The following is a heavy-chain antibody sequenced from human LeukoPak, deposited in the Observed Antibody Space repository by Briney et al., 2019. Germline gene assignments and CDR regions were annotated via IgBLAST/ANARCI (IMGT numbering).Heavy chain of an antibody. CDR2: MNPNSGNT. D-gene: IGHD1-26*01. Sequence: ASVKVSCKASGYTFTSYDINWVRQATGQGLEWMGWMNPNSGNTGYAQKFQGRVTMTRNTSISTAYMELSSLRSEDTAVYYCAAGFPRGSPWAFDIWGQGTMVTVSS. J-gene: IGHJ3*02. CDR1: GYTFTSYD. CDR3: AAGFPRGSPWAFDI. V-gene: IGHV1-8*01.